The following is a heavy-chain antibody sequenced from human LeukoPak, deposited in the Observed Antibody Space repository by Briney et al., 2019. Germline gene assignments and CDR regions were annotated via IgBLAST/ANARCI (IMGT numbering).Heavy chain of an antibody. CDR3: ARDPSGFYYFYYMDV. CDR2: ISSGT. V-gene: IGHV3-11*01. Sequence: SGGSLRLSCAASGFTFSDYYMSWIRQAPGKGLEWAAYISSGTYYADSVKGRFTISRDNAKNSLYLQMNSLRAEDTAVYYCARDPSGFYYFYYMDVWGKGTTVTVSS. J-gene: IGHJ6*03. D-gene: IGHD1-14*01. CDR1: GFTFSDYY.